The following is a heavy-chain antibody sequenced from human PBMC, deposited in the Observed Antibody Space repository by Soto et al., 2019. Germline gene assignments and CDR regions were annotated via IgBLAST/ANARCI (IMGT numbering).Heavy chain of an antibody. CDR2: ISSSSTI. CDR3: ARDSGTYYFDY. D-gene: IGHD1-7*01. J-gene: IGHJ4*02. Sequence: GGSLRLSCAASGFTFSSYSMNWVRQAPGKGLEWVSYISSSSTIYYADSVKGRFTISRDNAKNSLYLQMNSLRDEDTAVYYCARDSGTYYFDYWGQGTLVTVSS. CDR1: GFTFSSYS. V-gene: IGHV3-48*02.